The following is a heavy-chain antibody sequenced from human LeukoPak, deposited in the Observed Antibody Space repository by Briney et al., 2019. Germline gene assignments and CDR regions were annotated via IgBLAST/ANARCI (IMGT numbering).Heavy chain of an antibody. D-gene: IGHD3-3*01. J-gene: IGHJ4*02. CDR2: TIPIFGTA. V-gene: IGHV1-69*05. CDR3: ARALSYYDFWSGPLDY. CDR1: GGTFSSYA. Sequence: ASVKVSCKASGGTFSSYAISWVRQAPGQGLEWMGGTIPIFGTANYAQKFQGRVTITTDESTSTAYMELSSLRSEDTAVYYCARALSYYDFWSGPLDYWGQGTLVTVSS.